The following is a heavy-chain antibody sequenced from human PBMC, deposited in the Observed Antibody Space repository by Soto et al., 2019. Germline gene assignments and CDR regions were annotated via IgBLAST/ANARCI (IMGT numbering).Heavy chain of an antibody. CDR1: GFTFDDYA. CDR2: ISLNTYTI. D-gene: IGHD3-10*01. CDR3: AKDRVRGRFGESSFDV. V-gene: IGHV3-9*01. J-gene: IGHJ3*01. Sequence: EVQLVESGGGLVQPGRSLRLSCAASGFTFDDYAMHWVRQAPGKGLEWVSGISLNTYTIDYADSVKGRFTISRDNAKNSLYLQMNSLRAEDTALYYCAKDRVRGRFGESSFDVWGQGTMVTVSS.